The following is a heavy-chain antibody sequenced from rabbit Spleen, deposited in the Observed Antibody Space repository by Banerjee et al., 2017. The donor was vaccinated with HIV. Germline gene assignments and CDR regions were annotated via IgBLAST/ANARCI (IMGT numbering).Heavy chain of an antibody. Sequence: EESGGDLVKPEGSLTLTCTASGFSFSDTYWICWVRQAPGKGLEWIGCIYTGSVDSTYYASWAEGRFTFSKTSSTTVTLQMTSLTAADTATYFCARRSYGGAIGCNLWGQGTLVTVS. J-gene: IGHJ4*01. CDR2: IYTGSVDST. V-gene: IGHV1S45*01. D-gene: IGHD2-1*01. CDR1: GFSFSDTYW. CDR3: ARRSYGGAIGCNL.